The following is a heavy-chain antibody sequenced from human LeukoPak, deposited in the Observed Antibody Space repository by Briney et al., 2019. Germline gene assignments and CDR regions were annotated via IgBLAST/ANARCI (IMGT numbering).Heavy chain of an antibody. CDR1: IDSFSNYH. Sequence: SETLSLTCAVYIDSFSNYHWNWIRQTPAKGMEWIGEVNESGGTNISPSLRSRVILSVDTSKNQFSLKLISVTVADTAIYYCARGQGATVPQVGKTWFDPWGQGTRVTVSS. CDR3: ARGQGATVPQVGKTWFDP. J-gene: IGHJ5*02. D-gene: IGHD1-26*01. V-gene: IGHV4-34*01. CDR2: VNESGGT.